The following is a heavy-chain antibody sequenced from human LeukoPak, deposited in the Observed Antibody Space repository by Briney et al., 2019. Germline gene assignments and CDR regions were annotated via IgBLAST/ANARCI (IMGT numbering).Heavy chain of an antibody. Sequence: GESLKISCKGSGYSFTSYWIGWVRQMPGKGLEWMGIIYPGDSDTRYSPSFQGQVTISADKSISTAYLQWSSLMASDTAMYYCARRAIVGYCSSTSCSYYFDYWGQGTLVTVSS. CDR3: ARRAIVGYCSSTSCSYYFDY. D-gene: IGHD2-2*01. CDR1: GYSFTSYW. CDR2: IYPGDSDT. V-gene: IGHV5-51*01. J-gene: IGHJ4*02.